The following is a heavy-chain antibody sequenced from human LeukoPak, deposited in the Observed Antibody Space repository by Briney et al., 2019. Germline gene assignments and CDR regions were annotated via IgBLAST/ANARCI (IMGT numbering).Heavy chain of an antibody. CDR3: ARVGDCTNGVCYNYYYYGMDV. CDR1: GGTFSSYA. Sequence: ASVKVSCKASGGTFSSYAISWVRQAPGQGLEWMGGIIPIFGTANYAQKFQGGVTITADESTSTAYMELSSLRSEDTAVYYCARVGDCTNGVCYNYYYYGMDVWGQGTTVTVSS. V-gene: IGHV1-69*13. J-gene: IGHJ6*02. D-gene: IGHD2-8*01. CDR2: IIPIFGTA.